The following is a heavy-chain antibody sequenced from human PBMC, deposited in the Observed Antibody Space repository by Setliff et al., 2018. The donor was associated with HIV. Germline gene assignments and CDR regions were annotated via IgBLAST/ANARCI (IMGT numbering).Heavy chain of an antibody. V-gene: IGHV1-8*02. J-gene: IGHJ6*03. D-gene: IGHD3-10*01. CDR1: GYAFTSYH. CDR3: ARAQFYYASGSFYPSDYHYYMDV. CDR2: MNPNSGNT. Sequence: GASVKVSCKASGYAFTSYHINWVRQATGQGLEWMGWMNPNSGNTGYAQKFQGRVTMTRNTSVNTAYMELSSLRSEDTAVYYCARAQFYYASGSFYPSDYHYYMDVWGKGTTVTVSS.